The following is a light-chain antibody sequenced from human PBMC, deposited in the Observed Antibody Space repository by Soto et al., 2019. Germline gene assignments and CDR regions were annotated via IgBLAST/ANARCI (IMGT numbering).Light chain of an antibody. J-gene: IGLJ2*01. CDR2: EVT. Sequence: QSALTQHASVSGSPGQSITISCTGSSSDVGAYNYVSWYQQHPGKAPRLMIYEVTNRPSGVSNRFSGSKSGNTASLTISGLRAEDEADYYCSSYTSGSTLVVFGGGTKLTVL. CDR3: SSYTSGSTLVV. CDR1: SSDVGAYNY. V-gene: IGLV2-14*01.